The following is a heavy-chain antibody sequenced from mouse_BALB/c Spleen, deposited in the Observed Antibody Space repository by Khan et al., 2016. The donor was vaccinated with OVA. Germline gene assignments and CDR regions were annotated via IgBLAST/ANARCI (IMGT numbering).Heavy chain of an antibody. J-gene: IGHJ2*01. CDR3: ARINA. Sequence: EVQLHQSGAELVKPGASVKLSCTASGFNIKDTYMHWVKQRPEQGLEWIGRIDPANGNIKYDPKFQGKATITAETSSNTAYLQLSSLTSEDTAVDYCARINAWGQGTTLTVSS. CDR2: IDPANGNI. V-gene: IGHV14-3*02. CDR1: GFNIKDTY.